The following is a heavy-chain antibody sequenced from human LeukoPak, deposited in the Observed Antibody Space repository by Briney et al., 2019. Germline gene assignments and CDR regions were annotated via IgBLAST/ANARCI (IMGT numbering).Heavy chain of an antibody. J-gene: IGHJ4*02. CDR3: AESNGYSYGYFDY. CDR2: IYYSGST. CDR1: GGSISSYY. V-gene: IGHV4-59*05. Sequence: SETLSLTRTVSGGSISSYYWSWIRQPAGKGLEWIGSIYYSGSTYYNPSLKSRVTISVDTSKNQFSLKLSSVTAADTAVYYCAESNGYSYGYFDYWGQGTLVTVSS. D-gene: IGHD5-18*01.